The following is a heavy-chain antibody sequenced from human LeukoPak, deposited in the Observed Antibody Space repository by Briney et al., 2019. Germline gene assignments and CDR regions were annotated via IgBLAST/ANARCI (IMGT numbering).Heavy chain of an antibody. CDR2: VSGPGTA. Sequence: PSATLSLTCTVSTGSLNSSFWTWVRQPAGKGLQWIGRVSGPGTAYSNPSLESRVIISLDTSRTQFSLKLMSVTAADTAVYYCARGKELTGTSGHYSFDFWGQGTLVSVSS. D-gene: IGHD1-7*01. V-gene: IGHV4-4*07. CDR3: ARGKELTGTSGHYSFDF. J-gene: IGHJ4*02. CDR1: TGSLNSSF.